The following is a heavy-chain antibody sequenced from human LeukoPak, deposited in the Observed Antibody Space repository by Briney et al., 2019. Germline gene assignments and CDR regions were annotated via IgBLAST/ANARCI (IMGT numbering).Heavy chain of an antibody. V-gene: IGHV4-59*01. D-gene: IGHD2-15*01. Sequence: PSETLSLTCTVSGGSISSYYWSWIRQPPGKGLEWIGYTYYSGSTNYNPSLKSRVTISVDTSKNQFSLKLSSVTAADTAVYYCARDPRVGGYYGMDVWGQGTTVTVSS. CDR2: TYYSGST. CDR1: GGSISSYY. J-gene: IGHJ6*02. CDR3: ARDPRVGGYYGMDV.